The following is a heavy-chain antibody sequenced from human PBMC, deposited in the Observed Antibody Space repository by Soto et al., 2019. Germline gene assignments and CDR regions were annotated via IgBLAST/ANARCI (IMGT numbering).Heavy chain of an antibody. CDR2: FDPEDGET. D-gene: IGHD1-7*01. Sequence: GASVKVSCKVSGYTLTELSMHWVRQAPGKGLEWMGGFDPEDGETIYAQKFQGRVTMTEDTSTDTAYMELSSLRSEDTAVYYCATGGITGTTNWFDPWGQGTLVTVSS. CDR1: GYTLTELS. CDR3: ATGGITGTTNWFDP. J-gene: IGHJ5*02. V-gene: IGHV1-24*01.